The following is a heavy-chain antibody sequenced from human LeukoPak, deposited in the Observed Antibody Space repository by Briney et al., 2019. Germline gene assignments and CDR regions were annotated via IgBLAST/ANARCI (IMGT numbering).Heavy chain of an antibody. J-gene: IGHJ6*03. V-gene: IGHV4-61*08. CDR1: GASISRGGYF. CDR3: GGGLDYSSYMDV. D-gene: IGHD3-16*01. Sequence: SETLSLTCSVSGASISRGGYFWSWIRQPPGKGLEWIGYIYYSGSTNYNPSLKSRVTISVDTSKNQFSLKLSSVTAADTAVYYWGGGLDYSSYMDVWGKGTTVT. CDR2: IYYSGST.